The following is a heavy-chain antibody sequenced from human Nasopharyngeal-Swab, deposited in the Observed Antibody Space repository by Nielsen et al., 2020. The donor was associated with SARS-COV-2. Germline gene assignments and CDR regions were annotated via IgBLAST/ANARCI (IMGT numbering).Heavy chain of an antibody. CDR1: GYTFTGYY. D-gene: IGHD3-10*01. CDR3: ARGGVVRGEPDAFDI. J-gene: IGHJ3*02. V-gene: IGHV1-2*04. Sequence: GGSLRLSCKASGYTFTGYYMHWVRQAPGQGLEWMGWINPNSGGTNYAQKFQGWVTMTRDTSISTAYMELSRLRSDDTAVYYCARGGVVRGEPDAFDIWGQGTMVTVSS. CDR2: INPNSGGT.